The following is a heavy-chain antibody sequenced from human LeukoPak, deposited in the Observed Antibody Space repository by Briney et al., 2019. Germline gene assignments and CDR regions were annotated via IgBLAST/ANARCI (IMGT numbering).Heavy chain of an antibody. J-gene: IGHJ4*02. CDR3: ARGELPIVVLPAALTH. CDR1: GGTFSSYA. V-gene: IGHV1-69*11. Sequence: SVKASCKASGGTFSSYATSWVRQAPGQGLEWMGRIIPILGTANYAQKFQGRVTITTDESTSTACMELSSLRSEDTAVYYCARGELPIVVLPAALTHWGQGTLVTVSS. D-gene: IGHD2-2*01. CDR2: IIPILGTA.